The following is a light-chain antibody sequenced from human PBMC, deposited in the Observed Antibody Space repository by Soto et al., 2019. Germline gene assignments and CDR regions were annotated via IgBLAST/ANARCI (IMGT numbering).Light chain of an antibody. CDR2: DVS. J-gene: IGLJ3*02. Sequence: QSALTQPRSVSGSPGQSVTISCTGTSSDVGDYNYVSWYQQYPGKAPKLVIYDVSKRPSGVPDRFSGSKSGNTASLTISGLQAEDEADYYCWSFEASYTFWVFGGGTKLTVL. CDR1: SSDVGDYNY. V-gene: IGLV2-11*01. CDR3: WSFEASYTFWV.